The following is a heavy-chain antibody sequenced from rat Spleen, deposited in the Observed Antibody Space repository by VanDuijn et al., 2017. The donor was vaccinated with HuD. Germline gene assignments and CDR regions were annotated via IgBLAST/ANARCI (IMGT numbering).Heavy chain of an antibody. CDR3: ARQEDASFDY. CDR1: GFTFSDYG. CDR2: ISTGGGNT. Sequence: EVQLVESGGGLVQPGRSLKLSCAASGFTFSDYGVAWVRQAPTKGLEWVATISTGGGNTYYRDSVKGRFTISRDNAKNTQYLQMDSLRSEDTATYYCARQEDASFDYWGQGVMVTVSS. D-gene: IGHD1-11*01. J-gene: IGHJ2*01. V-gene: IGHV5S13*01.